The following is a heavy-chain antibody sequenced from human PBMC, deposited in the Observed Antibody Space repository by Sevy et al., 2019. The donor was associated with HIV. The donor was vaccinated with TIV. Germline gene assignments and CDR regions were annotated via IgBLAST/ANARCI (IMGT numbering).Heavy chain of an antibody. D-gene: IGHD3-16*01. CDR2: ISGSGGSV. CDR1: GFIFNSYT. V-gene: IGHV3-23*01. CDR3: TNRGGVIITGFES. J-gene: IGHJ4*02. Sequence: GGSPRLSCVASGFIFNSYTMSWVRQAPGKGLEWVSTISGSGGSVYYPDSLKGRFTISRDNFKNTVSLQMNSLRAEDTAVYYCTNRGGVIITGFESWGQGTLVTVSS.